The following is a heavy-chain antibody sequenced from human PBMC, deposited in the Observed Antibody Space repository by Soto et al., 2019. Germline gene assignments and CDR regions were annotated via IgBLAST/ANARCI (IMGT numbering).Heavy chain of an antibody. J-gene: IGHJ4*02. V-gene: IGHV3-30*18. CDR1: GFIFRSYG. CDR3: AKAGCSGGTCYLYYFDY. CDR2: ISYDGSTE. D-gene: IGHD2-15*01. Sequence: GGSLRLSCAASGFIFRSYGMYWIRQAPGKGLEWVAIISYDGSTEYYADSVKGRFTISRDNSRNTLYLQMDSLRVEDSAVYSCAKAGCSGGTCYLYYFDYWGQGALVTVSS.